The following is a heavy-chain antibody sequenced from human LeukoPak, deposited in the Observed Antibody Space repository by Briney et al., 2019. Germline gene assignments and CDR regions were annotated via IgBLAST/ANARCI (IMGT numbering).Heavy chain of an antibody. V-gene: IGHV4-34*01. CDR3: ARVRYVWESYRYRSKDNWFDP. D-gene: IGHD3-16*02. Sequence: SETLSLTCAVYGGSFSGYYWSWIRQPPGKGLEWIGEINHSGSTNYNPSLKSRVTISVDTSKNQFSLKLSSVTAADTAVYYCARVRYVWESYRYRSKDNWFDPWGQGTLVTVSS. J-gene: IGHJ5*02. CDR2: INHSGST. CDR1: GGSFSGYY.